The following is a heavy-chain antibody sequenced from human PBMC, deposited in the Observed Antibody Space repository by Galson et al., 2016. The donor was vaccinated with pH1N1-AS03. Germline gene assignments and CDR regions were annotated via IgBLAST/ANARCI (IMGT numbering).Heavy chain of an antibody. V-gene: IGHV3-7*04. CDR3: ARAGIAASYFHYYYLDV. CDR1: GFTFSSYW. CDR2: IKEDGSEK. Sequence: SLRLSCAASGFTFSSYWMSWVRQAPGKRLEWVAHIKEDGSEKYYVDSVKGQFTISRENGKNSLYLQMNSLRAEDTAVYFCARAGIAASYFHYYYLDVWGKGATVTVSS. D-gene: IGHD6-25*01. J-gene: IGHJ6*03.